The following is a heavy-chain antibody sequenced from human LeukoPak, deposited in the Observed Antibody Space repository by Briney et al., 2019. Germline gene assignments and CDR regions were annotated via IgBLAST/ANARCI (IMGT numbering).Heavy chain of an antibody. CDR2: IYSGGST. D-gene: IGHD3-9*01. V-gene: IGHV3-53*01. J-gene: IGHJ4*02. CDR1: GFTVSSNC. Sequence: GGSLRLSCAASGFTVSSNCMSWVRQAPGKGLEWVSVIYSGGSTYYADSVKGRFTISRDNSKNTLYLQMNRLRAEDTAVYYCARNPEDILTGYVDYWGQGTLVTVSS. CDR3: ARNPEDILTGYVDY.